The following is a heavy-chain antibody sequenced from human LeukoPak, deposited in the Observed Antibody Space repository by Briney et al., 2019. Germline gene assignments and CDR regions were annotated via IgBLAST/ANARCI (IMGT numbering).Heavy chain of an antibody. V-gene: IGHV3-33*03. Sequence: GGSLRLSCAASGFSFSSYGMHWVRQAPGKGLEWVAVIGSDGKTAVYADSVKGRFTISRDNAKNSLYLQMNSLRAEDTAVYYCAKILGDYYYYGMDVWGQGTTVTVSS. CDR3: AKILGDYYYYGMDV. CDR1: GFSFSSYG. J-gene: IGHJ6*02. CDR2: IGSDGKTA. D-gene: IGHD2/OR15-2a*01.